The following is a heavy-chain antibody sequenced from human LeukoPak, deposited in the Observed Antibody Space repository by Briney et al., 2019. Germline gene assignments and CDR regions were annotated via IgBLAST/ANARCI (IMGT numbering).Heavy chain of an antibody. CDR2: INPSGGST. V-gene: IGHV1-46*01. Sequence: ASVKVSCKASGYYFTSYYMHWVRQAPGQGLEWMGIINPSGGSTSYAQKFQDRVTMTRDTSTSTVYMELSSLKSEDTAVYYCAREDVVLVDAVRYYYYGMDVWGQGTTVTVSS. J-gene: IGHJ6*02. D-gene: IGHD2-8*01. CDR3: AREDVVLVDAVRYYYYGMDV. CDR1: GYYFTSYY.